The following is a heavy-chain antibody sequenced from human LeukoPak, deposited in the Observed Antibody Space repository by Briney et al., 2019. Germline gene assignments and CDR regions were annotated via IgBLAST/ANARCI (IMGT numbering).Heavy chain of an antibody. V-gene: IGHV3-21*01. CDR2: ISSSSSYI. D-gene: IGHD3-9*01. Sequence: SRGSLRLSCAASGFTFSSYSMNWVRQAPGKGLEWVSSISSSSSYIYYADSVKGRFTISRDNAKNSLYLQMNSLRAEDTAVYYCAREYLLDWFFDYWGQGTLVTVSS. CDR1: GFTFSSYS. CDR3: AREYLLDWFFDY. J-gene: IGHJ4*02.